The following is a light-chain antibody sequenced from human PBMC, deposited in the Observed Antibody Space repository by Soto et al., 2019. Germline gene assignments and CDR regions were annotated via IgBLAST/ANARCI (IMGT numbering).Light chain of an antibody. J-gene: IGLJ1*01. Sequence: QSVLTQPASVSVSPGQSLTISCTGTSSDVGSYNLVSWYQQHPGKAPKLMIYEGSKRPSGVSNRFSGSKSGNTASLTISVLQAEDEADYYCCSYSGSSTYVFGTGTKLTVL. CDR3: CSYSGSSTYV. V-gene: IGLV2-23*01. CDR2: EGS. CDR1: SSDVGSYNL.